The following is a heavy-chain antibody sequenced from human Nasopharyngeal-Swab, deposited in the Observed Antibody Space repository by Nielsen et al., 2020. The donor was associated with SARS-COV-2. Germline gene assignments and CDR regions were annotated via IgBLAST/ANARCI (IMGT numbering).Heavy chain of an antibody. Sequence: SETLSLTCAIAGGSVSSNSAAGNWIRQAPSRGREWLGRTYYRSKWSNDYAVSVKSRMTINPDTSKNQFSLQLKSVTPEDTAVYYCARDGPYNPGALTTFDIWGQGTMVTVSS. CDR1: GGSVSSNSAA. D-gene: IGHD1-14*01. CDR3: ARDGPYNPGALTTFDI. V-gene: IGHV6-1*01. CDR2: TYYRSKWSN. J-gene: IGHJ3*02.